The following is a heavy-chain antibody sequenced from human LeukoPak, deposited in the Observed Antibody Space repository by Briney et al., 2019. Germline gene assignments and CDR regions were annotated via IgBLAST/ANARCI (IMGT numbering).Heavy chain of an antibody. CDR3: ASTRVLLWFGELLWPLDY. J-gene: IGHJ4*02. D-gene: IGHD3-10*01. CDR2: IYYSGST. Sequence: PSETLSLTCTVSGGSISSSSYYWGWIRQPPGKGLEWIGSIYYSGSTYYNPSLKSRVTISVDTSKNQFSLKLSSVTAADTAVYYCASTRVLLWFGELLWPLDYWGQGTLATVSS. V-gene: IGHV4-39*01. CDR1: GGSISSSSYY.